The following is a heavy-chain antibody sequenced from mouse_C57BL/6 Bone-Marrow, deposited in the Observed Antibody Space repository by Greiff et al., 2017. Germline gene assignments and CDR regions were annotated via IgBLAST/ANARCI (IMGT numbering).Heavy chain of an antibody. CDR2: VYPYNGGT. CDR1: GFTFTDYY. Sequence: EVQLVESGPVLVKPGPSVKISCKASGFTFTDYYMHWVKQSHGKSLEWIGLVYPYNGGTSYNQKFKGKATLTVDTSSSTAYMELNSLTSEDSAVYYCARLWLLQDWYFDVWGTGTTVTVSS. D-gene: IGHD2-3*01. J-gene: IGHJ1*03. CDR3: ARLWLLQDWYFDV. V-gene: IGHV1-36*01.